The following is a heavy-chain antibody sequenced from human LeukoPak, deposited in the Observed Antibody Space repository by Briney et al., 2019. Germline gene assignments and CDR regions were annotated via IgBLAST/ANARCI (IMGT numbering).Heavy chain of an antibody. Sequence: SVKVSCKASGGTFSSYAISWVRQAPGQGLEWMGGIIPIFGTANYAQKFQGRVTITADESTSTAYMELSSLRSEDTAVYYCARGLIRVSAFDIWGQGTMVTVSS. CDR3: ARGLIRVSAFDI. D-gene: IGHD3-16*01. J-gene: IGHJ3*02. CDR1: GGTFSSYA. V-gene: IGHV1-69*13. CDR2: IIPIFGTA.